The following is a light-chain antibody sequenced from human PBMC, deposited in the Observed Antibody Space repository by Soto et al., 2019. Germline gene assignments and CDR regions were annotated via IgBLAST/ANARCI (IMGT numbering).Light chain of an antibody. Sequence: EIVLTQSPVTLSLSPGDTATLSCRASQSVGNNFAWFQQKPGQAPRLLIYGASATATGIPGRFSGSGSGTEFTLTISRLQSEDFAVYYCQQYNDWPRTFGQGTKVEIK. CDR2: GAS. V-gene: IGKV3-15*01. CDR1: QSVGNN. CDR3: QQYNDWPRT. J-gene: IGKJ1*01.